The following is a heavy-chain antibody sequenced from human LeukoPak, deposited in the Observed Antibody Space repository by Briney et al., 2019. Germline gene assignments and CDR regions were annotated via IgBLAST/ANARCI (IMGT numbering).Heavy chain of an antibody. V-gene: IGHV3-74*01. J-gene: IGHJ4*02. CDR3: ARGNYYDSSGPGGY. Sequence: GGSLRLSCAASGFTFSSHWMHWVRQAPGKGLVWVSRINSDGSSTSYVDSVAGRFTISRDNAENTLYLQMNSLRAEDTAVYHCARGNYYDSSGPGGYWGQGTLVIVSS. CDR1: GFTFSSHW. CDR2: INSDGSST. D-gene: IGHD3-22*01.